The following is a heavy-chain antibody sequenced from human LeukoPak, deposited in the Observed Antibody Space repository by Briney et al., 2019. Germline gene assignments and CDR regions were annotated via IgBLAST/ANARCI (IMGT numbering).Heavy chain of an antibody. Sequence: ASVKVSCKASGYTFTSYDINWVRQATGQGLEWMGWMNPNSGNTGYAQKFQGRVTITRNTSISTAYMELSSLRSEDTAVYYCARVGRGVTRNWFDSWGQGTLVTVSS. J-gene: IGHJ5*01. CDR1: GYTFTSYD. D-gene: IGHD3-10*01. CDR3: ARVGRGVTRNWFDS. CDR2: MNPNSGNT. V-gene: IGHV1-8*03.